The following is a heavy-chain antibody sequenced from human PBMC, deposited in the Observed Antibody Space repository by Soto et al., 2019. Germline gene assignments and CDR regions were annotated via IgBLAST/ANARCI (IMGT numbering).Heavy chain of an antibody. CDR1: GLSLTTDEVG. D-gene: IGHD6-19*01. Sequence: QITLKESGPTLVKPTQTLTLTCSFSGLSLTTDEVGVGWIRQPPGKALEWLAMIFGNDDKRYSPSLRSRLTLTKDTSRNQVVLTLTNMDPVDTATYYCAHRRRSNNVWYTFGFWGQGMLVTVSS. V-gene: IGHV2-5*01. J-gene: IGHJ4*02. CDR3: AHRRRSNNVWYTFGF. CDR2: IFGNDDK.